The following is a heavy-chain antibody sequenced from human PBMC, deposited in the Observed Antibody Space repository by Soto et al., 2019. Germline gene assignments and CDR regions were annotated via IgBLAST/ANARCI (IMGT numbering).Heavy chain of an antibody. J-gene: IGHJ5*02. CDR1: GYSISSGYY. D-gene: IGHD3-22*01. Sequence: SETLSLTCAVSGYSISSGYYWGWLRQPPGKGLEWIGSIYHDGSTYYNPSLNSRVTLSIDMTNNHVSLILNSVTAADTAVYYCARVGPWVPYYYDSSPYTFENWFDPWGQGTLVTVSS. CDR3: ARVGPWVPYYYDSSPYTFENWFDP. V-gene: IGHV4-38-2*01. CDR2: IYHDGST.